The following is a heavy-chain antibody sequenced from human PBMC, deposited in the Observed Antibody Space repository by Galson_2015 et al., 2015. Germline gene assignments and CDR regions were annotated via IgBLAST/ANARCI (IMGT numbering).Heavy chain of an antibody. CDR3: AKKFIVATNYFDS. J-gene: IGHJ4*02. CDR2: ISDSGGST. Sequence: SLRLSCAASGFTFSSSAMSWVRQAPGKGLEWVSGISDSGGSTYYSDSVKGRFTISRVNSKNTLYLQMSSLRAEDTAVYYCAKKFIVATNYFDSWGQGALVTVPS. V-gene: IGHV3-23*01. CDR1: GFTFSSSA. D-gene: IGHD5-12*01.